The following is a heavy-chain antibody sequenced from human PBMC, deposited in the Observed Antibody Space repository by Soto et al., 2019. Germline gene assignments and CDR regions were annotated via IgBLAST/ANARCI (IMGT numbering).Heavy chain of an antibody. Sequence: PSETLSLTCAVSGGSISSSNWWSWVRQPPGKGLEWIGEIYHSGSTNYNPSLKSRVTISVDKSKNQFSLKLSSVTAADTAVYYCARVEYDYVWGSYRPLDIWGQGTMVTVSS. V-gene: IGHV4-4*02. CDR3: ARVEYDYVWGSYRPLDI. D-gene: IGHD3-16*02. J-gene: IGHJ3*02. CDR2: IYHSGST. CDR1: GGSISSSNW.